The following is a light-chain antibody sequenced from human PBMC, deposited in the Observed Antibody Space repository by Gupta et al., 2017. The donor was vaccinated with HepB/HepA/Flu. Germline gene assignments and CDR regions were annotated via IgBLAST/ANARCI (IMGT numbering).Light chain of an antibody. V-gene: IGLV3-21*04. CDR2: YDS. J-gene: IGLJ2*01. CDR1: NSGSKS. Sequence: SYVLTRPPSVSVAPGKTARITCRGNNSGSKSVHWYQQKPGQAPVLVIYYDSDRPSGIPERFAGSNSGKTAILTSSRVEAGDDAYYYCEVWDSSSDQPFGGGTKLTVL. CDR3: EVWDSSSDQP.